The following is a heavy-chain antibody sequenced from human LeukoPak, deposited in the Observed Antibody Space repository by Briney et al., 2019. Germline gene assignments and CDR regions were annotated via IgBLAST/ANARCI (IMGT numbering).Heavy chain of an antibody. CDR1: GYTFTSYA. Sequence: ASVKVSCKASGYTFTSYAMRWVRQAPGQRLEWMGWINAGNGNTKYSQKFQGRVTITRDTSASTAYMELSSLRSEDTAVYYCARDNPGSYYLDYWGQGTLVTVSS. J-gene: IGHJ4*02. V-gene: IGHV1-3*01. CDR2: INAGNGNT. CDR3: ARDNPGSYYLDY. D-gene: IGHD1-14*01.